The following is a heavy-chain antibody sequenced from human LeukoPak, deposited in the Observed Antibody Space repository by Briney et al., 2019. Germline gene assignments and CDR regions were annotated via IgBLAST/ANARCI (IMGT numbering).Heavy chain of an antibody. CDR1: GYSISSGYY. Sequence: ETLSLTCTVSGYSISSGYYWGWIRQPPGKGLEWIGSIYHSGSTYYNPSLKTRVTISIDTSNNQFSLKLSSVTAADTAVYYCARGRGVKYNSDRIYSFDYWGQGTLVTVSS. D-gene: IGHD1-1*01. CDR3: ARGRGVKYNSDRIYSFDY. V-gene: IGHV4-38-2*02. J-gene: IGHJ4*02. CDR2: IYHSGST.